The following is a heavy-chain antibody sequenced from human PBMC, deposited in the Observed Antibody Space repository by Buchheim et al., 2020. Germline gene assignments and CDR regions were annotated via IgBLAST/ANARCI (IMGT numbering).Heavy chain of an antibody. J-gene: IGHJ6*03. CDR1: NFTFSNYA. Sequence: EVQVLESGGGLVQPGGSLRLSCAASNFTFSNYAMTWVRQAPGKGLEWVSAIRGDGGATYYADSVKGRFTIPRDNSQNTLYLQMNSLRADDTGMYYCTKSEYSDLYYYYYMDVWGKGTT. CDR2: IRGDGGAT. V-gene: IGHV3-23*01. D-gene: IGHD5-12*01. CDR3: TKSEYSDLYYYYYMDV.